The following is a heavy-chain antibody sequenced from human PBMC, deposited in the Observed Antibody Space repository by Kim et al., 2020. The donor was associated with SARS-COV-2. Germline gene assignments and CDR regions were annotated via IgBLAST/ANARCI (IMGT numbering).Heavy chain of an antibody. CDR2: INHSGST. Sequence: SETLSLTCAVYGGSFSGYYWSWIRQPPGKGLEWIGEINHSGSTNYNPSLKSRVTISVDTSKNQFSLKLSSVTAADTAVYYCARGTRQWLSRHYYYYMDVWGNG. CDR1: GGSFSGYY. J-gene: IGHJ6*03. D-gene: IGHD6-19*01. V-gene: IGHV4-34*01. CDR3: ARGTRQWLSRHYYYYMDV.